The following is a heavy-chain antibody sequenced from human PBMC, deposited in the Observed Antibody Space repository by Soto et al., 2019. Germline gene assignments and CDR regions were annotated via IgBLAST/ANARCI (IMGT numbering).Heavy chain of an antibody. V-gene: IGHV3-23*01. D-gene: IGHD4-17*01. J-gene: IGHJ4*02. Sequence: GGSLRLSCAAPGCTFSNYAMSWVRQAPGKGLEWFSAVTGGGGDTYYADSVKGRFTISRDNPKNTLYLQMKSLRVEDKAVYYLAKGYYGDYFFGYWGQGTLVTVSS. CDR1: GCTFSNYA. CDR3: AKGYYGDYFFGY. CDR2: VTGGGGDT.